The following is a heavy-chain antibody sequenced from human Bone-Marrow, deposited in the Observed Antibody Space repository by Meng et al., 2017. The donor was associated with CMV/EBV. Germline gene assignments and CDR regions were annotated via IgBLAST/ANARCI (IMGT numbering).Heavy chain of an antibody. D-gene: IGHD1-1*01. CDR3: GRGYWNGFDF. V-gene: IGHV3-7*04. CDR2: INEDGSKQ. Sequence: GESLKISCAASGFTFSSYWMSWVRQAPGKGLEWMANINEDGSKQYYVDSVKGRFTICRDNAKNSLYLQMNSLRAKDTAVYYCGRGYWNGFDFWGQGTKVSVSS. J-gene: IGHJ3*01. CDR1: GFTFSSYW.